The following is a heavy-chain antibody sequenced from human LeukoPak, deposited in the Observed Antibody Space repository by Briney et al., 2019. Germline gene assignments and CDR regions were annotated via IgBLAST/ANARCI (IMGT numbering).Heavy chain of an antibody. CDR1: GGSISSSSYY. V-gene: IGHV4-61*02. J-gene: IGHJ6*03. CDR2: IYTSGST. D-gene: IGHD3-22*01. Sequence: PSETLSLTCTVSGGSISSSSYYWSWIRQPAGKGLKWIGRIYTSGSTSYNPSLKSRVTMSVDTSKNQFSLKLSSVTAADTAVYYCARVGYDSSGYSYYMDVWGKGTTVTISS. CDR3: ARVGYDSSGYSYYMDV.